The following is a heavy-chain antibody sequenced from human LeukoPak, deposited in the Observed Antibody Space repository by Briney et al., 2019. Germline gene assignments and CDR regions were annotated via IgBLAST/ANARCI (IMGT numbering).Heavy chain of an antibody. CDR2: IKHSGST. CDR3: ARGGYYDILAGYSDTFDI. J-gene: IGHJ3*02. Sequence: SETLSLTCAVYVGSFSGYYWTWVRQAPGKGLEWIGEIKHSGSTNHNPSLKGRVTISVDPSKNQFSLKLSSVTAADTAVYYCARGGYYDILAGYSDTFDIWGQGTMVTISS. CDR1: VGSFSGYY. D-gene: IGHD3-9*01. V-gene: IGHV4-34*01.